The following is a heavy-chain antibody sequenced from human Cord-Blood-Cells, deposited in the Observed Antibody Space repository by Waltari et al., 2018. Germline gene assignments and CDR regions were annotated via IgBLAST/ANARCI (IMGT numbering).Heavy chain of an antibody. Sequence: QVQLVQYAAEVKKAGASVKVSCKASGYTFTGYYMHWVRQAPGQGLEWMGRINPSNDGTNYGQWFQGRVTMTRDTSISTAYMELGRLRPDETAVCYWTRSPKPNGTLDYWGQGTLVTVSS. J-gene: IGHJ4*02. CDR2: INPSNDGT. CDR1: GYTFTGYY. CDR3: TRSPKPNGTLDY. V-gene: IGHV1-2*06.